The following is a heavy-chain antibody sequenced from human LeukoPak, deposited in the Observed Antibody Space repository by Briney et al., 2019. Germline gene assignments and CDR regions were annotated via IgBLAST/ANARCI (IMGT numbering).Heavy chain of an antibody. J-gene: IGHJ6*02. V-gene: IGHV4-30-2*02. CDR2: IYHSGST. CDR1: GGSISSGGYS. CDR3: ARGGFSSSKDFYYYYGMDV. Sequence: SETLSLTCTVSGGSISSGGYSWSWIRQPPGKGLEWIGYIYHSGSTYYNPSLKSRVTISVDRSKNQFSLKLNSVTAADTAVYYCARGGFSSSKDFYYYYGMDVWGQGTTVTVSS. D-gene: IGHD6-13*01.